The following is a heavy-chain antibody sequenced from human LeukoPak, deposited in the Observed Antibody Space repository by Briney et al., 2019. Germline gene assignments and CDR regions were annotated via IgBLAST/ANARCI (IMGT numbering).Heavy chain of an antibody. Sequence: PSETLSLTCAVYGGSFSGCYWSWIRQPPGKGLEWIGEINHSGSTNYNPSLKSRVTISVDTSKNQFSLKLSSVTAADTAVYYCARDPQQYFSDSWSDDENPLFYNWFDPWGRGTLVTVSS. CDR3: ARDPQQYFSDSWSDDENPLFYNWFDP. CDR2: INHSGST. J-gene: IGHJ5*02. V-gene: IGHV4-34*01. D-gene: IGHD3-10*01. CDR1: GGSFSGCY.